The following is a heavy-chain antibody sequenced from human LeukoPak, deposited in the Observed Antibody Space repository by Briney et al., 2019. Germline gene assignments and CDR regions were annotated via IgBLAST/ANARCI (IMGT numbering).Heavy chain of an antibody. CDR1: GFTFSNYS. CDR2: ISGDGGRS. Sequence: PGGSLRLSCAGSGFTFSNYSRHWIRQAPGKGLQYVSVISGDGGRSFYAESVKGRFTISRDNSNNTQLLKMNSLRVEDMVVYFCARQVYMNVWGKGTTVIVTS. CDR3: ARQVYMNV. J-gene: IGHJ6*03. V-gene: IGHV3-64*02.